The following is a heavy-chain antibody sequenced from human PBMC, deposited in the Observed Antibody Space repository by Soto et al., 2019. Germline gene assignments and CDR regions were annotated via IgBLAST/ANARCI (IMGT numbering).Heavy chain of an antibody. V-gene: IGHV4-59*01. J-gene: IGHJ5*02. CDR3: ARETGYCSGGSCGWFDP. CDR1: GGSIIGSY. CDR2: IYYSGST. Sequence: SSETLSFTCTVSGGSIIGSYWSWIRQPPGKGLEWIGYIYYSGSTNYNPSLKSRVTISIDTSNNQFSLKLSSVTAADTAVYYCARETGYCSGGSCGWFDPWGQGTLVTVSS. D-gene: IGHD2-15*01.